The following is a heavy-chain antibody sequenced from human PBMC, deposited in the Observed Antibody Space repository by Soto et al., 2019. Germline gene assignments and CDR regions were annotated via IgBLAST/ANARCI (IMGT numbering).Heavy chain of an antibody. Sequence: QITLKESGPTLVKPTQTLTLTCTFSGFSLTTRGVGVGWIRQPPGKALEWLALIYWDDDEGYSPSLKSRLTITTDTSKSQVVLTMTNMDPMHPATYYCAHRPRGYSYHFDYWGQGTLVTVSS. V-gene: IGHV2-5*02. CDR1: GFSLTTRGVG. CDR3: AHRPRGYSYHFDY. D-gene: IGHD5-18*01. CDR2: IYWDDDE. J-gene: IGHJ4*02.